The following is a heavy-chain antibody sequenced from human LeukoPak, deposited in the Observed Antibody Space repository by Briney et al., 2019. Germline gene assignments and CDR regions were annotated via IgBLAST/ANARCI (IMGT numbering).Heavy chain of an antibody. Sequence: GASVKVSCKASGYTFTGYYMHWVRQAPGQGLEWTGWINPNSGGTNYAQKFQGRVTMTRDTSISTAYMELSRLRSDDTAVYYCARNERKAFGGVIVIPGGYWGQGTLVTVSS. D-gene: IGHD3-16*02. V-gene: IGHV1-2*02. CDR1: GYTFTGYY. J-gene: IGHJ4*02. CDR2: INPNSGGT. CDR3: ARNERKAFGGVIVIPGGY.